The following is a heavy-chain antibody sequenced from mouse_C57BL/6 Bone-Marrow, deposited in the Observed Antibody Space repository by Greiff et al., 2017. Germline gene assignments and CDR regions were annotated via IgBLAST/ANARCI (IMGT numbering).Heavy chain of an antibody. D-gene: IGHD1-1*01. J-gene: IGHJ3*01. CDR1: GYTFTSYW. CDR2: IHPNSGST. V-gene: IGHV1-64*01. Sequence: QVQLKQPGAELGKPGASVKLSCKASGYTFTSYWMHWVKQRPGQGLEWIGMIHPNSGSTNYNEKFKSKATLTVDKSSSTAYMQLSSLTSEDSAVYYCARRDYGSSRAWFAYWGQGTLVTVSA. CDR3: ARRDYGSSRAWFAY.